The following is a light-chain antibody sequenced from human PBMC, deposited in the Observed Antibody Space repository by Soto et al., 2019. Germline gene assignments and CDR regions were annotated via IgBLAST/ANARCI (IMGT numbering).Light chain of an antibody. CDR3: QSYDSSLSGSV. J-gene: IGLJ2*01. V-gene: IGLV1-40*01. CDR2: GNS. Sequence: QSVLTQPPSVSGAPGQRVTISCTGSSSNIGAGYDVHWYQQLPGTAPKLLIYGNSARPSGVPDRFSGSKSGTSASLAITGLQAEDEADYYCQSYDSSLSGSVSGGGTKVTVL. CDR1: SSNIGAGYD.